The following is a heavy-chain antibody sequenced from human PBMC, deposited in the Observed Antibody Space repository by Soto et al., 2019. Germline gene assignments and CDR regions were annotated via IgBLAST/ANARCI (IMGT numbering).Heavy chain of an antibody. V-gene: IGHV1-46*01. CDR3: ARDPTYYDFWSGSTAKDAFDI. J-gene: IGHJ3*02. D-gene: IGHD3-3*01. CDR1: GYTFTSYY. CDR2: INPSGGST. Sequence: GASVKVSCKASGYTFTSYYMHWVRQAPGQGLEWMGIINPSGGSTSYAQKFQGRVTMTRDTSTSTVYMELSSLRSEDTAVYYCARDPTYYDFWSGSTAKDAFDIWGQGTMVTV.